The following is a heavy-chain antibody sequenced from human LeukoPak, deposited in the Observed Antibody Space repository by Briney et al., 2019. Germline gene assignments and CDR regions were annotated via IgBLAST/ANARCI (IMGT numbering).Heavy chain of an antibody. CDR1: GFTVITND. Sequence: GGSLRLSCAASGFTVITNDMTWVRQAPGKGLEWVSVLYSDGNTKYADSVQGRFTISRDNSKNTLYLEMNSLSPDDTAVYYCARGVEPLAANTLSYWGQGTLVTVSS. V-gene: IGHV3-53*01. CDR2: LYSDGNT. CDR3: ARGVEPLAANTLSY. D-gene: IGHD1-14*01. J-gene: IGHJ4*02.